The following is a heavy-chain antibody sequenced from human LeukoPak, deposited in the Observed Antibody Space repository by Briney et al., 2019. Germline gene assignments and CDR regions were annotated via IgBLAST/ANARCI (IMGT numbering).Heavy chain of an antibody. Sequence: ASVNVSCKASGYTFTSYYMHWVRQAPGQGLEWMGIINPSGGSISYAQKFQGRVTMTRDTSTSTVYMELSSLRSEDTAVYYCARETVVVAAFDYWGQGTLVTVSS. CDR2: INPSGGSI. CDR3: ARETVVVAAFDY. V-gene: IGHV1-46*01. D-gene: IGHD2-15*01. J-gene: IGHJ4*02. CDR1: GYTFTSYY.